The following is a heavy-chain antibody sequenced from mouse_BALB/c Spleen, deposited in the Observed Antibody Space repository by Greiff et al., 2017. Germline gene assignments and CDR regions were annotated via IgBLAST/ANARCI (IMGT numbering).Heavy chain of an antibody. Sequence: EVKLVESGGDLVKPGGSLKLSCAASGFTFSSYGMSWVRQTPDKRLEWVATISSGGSFTYYPDSVKGRFTISRDNAKNTLYLQMSSLKSEDTAMYYCARQRGTMITTGGFAYWGQGTLVTVSA. J-gene: IGHJ3*01. V-gene: IGHV5-6*02. CDR3: ARQRGTMITTGGFAY. CDR2: ISSGGSFT. D-gene: IGHD2-4*01. CDR1: GFTFSSYG.